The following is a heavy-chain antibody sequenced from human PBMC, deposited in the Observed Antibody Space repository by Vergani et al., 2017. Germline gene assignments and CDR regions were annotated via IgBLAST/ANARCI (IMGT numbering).Heavy chain of an antibody. D-gene: IGHD5-12*01. CDR1: GFTFSHYS. J-gene: IGHJ6*02. V-gene: IGHV3-21*01. CDR2: ISGNNDDV. Sequence: EVQMVESGGGLVKPGGSLRLSCVASGFTFSHYSMNWVRQAPGKGLEWVSSISGNNDDVYYADSVRGRFTISRDNAKNSLYLQMNSLRAEDTAVYYCAREGVAMAGYYYYYGMDVWGQGTTVTVSS. CDR3: AREGVAMAGYYYYYGMDV.